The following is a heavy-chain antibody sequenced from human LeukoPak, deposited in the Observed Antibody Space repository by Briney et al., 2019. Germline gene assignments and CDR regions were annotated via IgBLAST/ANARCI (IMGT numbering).Heavy chain of an antibody. Sequence: SETLSLTCTVSGGSISSYYWSWIRQPPGKGLEWIGYIYYSGSTNYNPSLKSRVTISVDTSKNQFSLKLSSVTAADTAVYYCARDAGRGYSYGFSDYWGQGTLVTVSS. CDR1: GGSISSYY. D-gene: IGHD5-18*01. CDR2: IYYSGST. J-gene: IGHJ4*02. CDR3: ARDAGRGYSYGFSDY. V-gene: IGHV4-59*01.